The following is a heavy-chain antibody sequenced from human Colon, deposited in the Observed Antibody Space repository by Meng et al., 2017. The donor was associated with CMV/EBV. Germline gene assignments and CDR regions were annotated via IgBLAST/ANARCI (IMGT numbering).Heavy chain of an antibody. CDR2: IYDRGRP. V-gene: IGHV4-59*01. J-gene: IGHJ4*02. Sequence: SDTLSLTCTVSGDSMTLYYWTWIRQSPGKGLEFIGNIYDRGRPSYESSLKSRVTIAQDTSKTQFSLKLKSVTAADTAIYYCARDSRGFLDYWGQGILVTVSS. D-gene: IGHD5-12*01. CDR1: GDSMTLYY. CDR3: ARDSRGFLDY.